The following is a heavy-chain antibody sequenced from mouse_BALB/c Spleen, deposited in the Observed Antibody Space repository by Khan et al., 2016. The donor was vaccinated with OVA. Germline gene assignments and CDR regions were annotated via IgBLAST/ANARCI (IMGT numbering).Heavy chain of an antibody. V-gene: IGHV1-4*01. CDR2: INPSTDYT. CDR1: GYTFTSYW. CDR3: VNHGSSSAWFTY. Sequence: QVQLQQSGAELARPGASVKMSCKASGYTFTSYWMHWVKQRPGQGLEWIGYINPSTDYTYYNQNFKDKATLTADKSSKTAYMQLTSLTSEDSAVYYCVNHGSSSAWFTYWGQGTLVTVSA. D-gene: IGHD1-1*01. J-gene: IGHJ3*01.